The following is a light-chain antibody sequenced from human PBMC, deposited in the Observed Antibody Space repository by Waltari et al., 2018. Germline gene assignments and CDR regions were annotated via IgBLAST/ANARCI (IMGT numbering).Light chain of an antibody. CDR2: TIS. CDR3: MQRIEFFT. Sequence: DIVMTQTPLSLPVTPGEPASISCRSSQSLLDSDDGNTYLDWYLQKPGQAPHLLLYTISYRASGVPDRFSGSGSGTDFTLKISRVEAEDVGIYCCMQRIEFFTFGPGTRLEIK. CDR1: QSLLDSDDGNTY. J-gene: IGKJ5*01. V-gene: IGKV2-40*01.